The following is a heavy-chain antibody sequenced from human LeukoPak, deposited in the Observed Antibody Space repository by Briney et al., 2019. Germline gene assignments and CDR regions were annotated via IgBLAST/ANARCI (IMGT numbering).Heavy chain of an antibody. CDR1: GGSISSRSYY. CDR3: ARRGLVWSWFDP. CDR2: IYYSGST. Sequence: SETLSLTCTVSGGSISSRSYYSGWIREPPGKGLEWFGSIYYSGSTYYNPSLNSRFTISVDTSKKQFSLKLSSVTAADTAVYYCARRGLVWSWFDPWGQGTLVIVSS. D-gene: IGHD3-16*01. J-gene: IGHJ5*02. V-gene: IGHV4-39*01.